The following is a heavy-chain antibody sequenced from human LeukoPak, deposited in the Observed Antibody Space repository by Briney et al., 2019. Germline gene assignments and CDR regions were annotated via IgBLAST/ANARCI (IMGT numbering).Heavy chain of an antibody. V-gene: IGHV3-30*02. CDR2: IWSDGSNK. D-gene: IGHD6-13*01. Sequence: PGGSLRLSCATSGFTFSGYGMHWVRQAPGKGLEWVTVIWSDGSNKYYADSVKGRFTISRDNSKNTLYLQMNSLRAEDTAVYYCAKDPFGRIAGAFDYWGQGTLVTVSS. CDR1: GFTFSGYG. J-gene: IGHJ4*02. CDR3: AKDPFGRIAGAFDY.